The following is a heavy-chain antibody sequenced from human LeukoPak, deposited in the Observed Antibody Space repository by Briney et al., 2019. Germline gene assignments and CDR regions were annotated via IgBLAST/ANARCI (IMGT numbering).Heavy chain of an antibody. D-gene: IGHD2-15*01. CDR2: IYSGGST. J-gene: IGHJ2*01. CDR1: GFTVSSNY. V-gene: IGHV3-53*01. CDR3: ARVRSSTSHWYFDL. Sequence: GGSLRLSCAASGFTVSSNYMSWVRQAPGKGLEWVSVIYSGGSTYYADSVKGRFTISRDNSKNTLYLQMNSLRAEDTAVYYCARVRSSTSHWYFDLWGRGTLVTVSS.